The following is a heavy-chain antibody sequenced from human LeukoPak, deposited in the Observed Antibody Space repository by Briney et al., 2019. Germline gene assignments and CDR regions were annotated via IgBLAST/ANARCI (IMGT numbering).Heavy chain of an antibody. Sequence: SVNLSCKSSGGTVSCYAISWVRQAPGQGLEWMGRIIPIFGIATYSQKFQGRVAITSDKSTSTAYRELSRLRSEASAVYYCARNIDAFDIWGQGKMVTVSS. J-gene: IGHJ3*02. CDR2: IIPIFGIA. CDR3: ARNIDAFDI. CDR1: GGTVSCYA. V-gene: IGHV1-69*04. D-gene: IGHD1/OR15-1a*01.